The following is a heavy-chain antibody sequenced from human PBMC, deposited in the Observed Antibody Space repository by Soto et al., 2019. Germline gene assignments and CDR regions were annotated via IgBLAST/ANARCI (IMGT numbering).Heavy chain of an antibody. Sequence: GASVKVSCKASGYTFTSYAMHWVRQAPGQRLECMGGIIPIFGTANYAQKFQGRVTITADESTSTAYMELSSLRSEDTAVYYCASLLLAEYGDYVLSRYYFDYWGQGTLVTVSS. CDR3: ASLLLAEYGDYVLSRYYFDY. D-gene: IGHD4-17*01. J-gene: IGHJ4*02. CDR2: IIPIFGTA. V-gene: IGHV1-69*13. CDR1: GYTFTSYA.